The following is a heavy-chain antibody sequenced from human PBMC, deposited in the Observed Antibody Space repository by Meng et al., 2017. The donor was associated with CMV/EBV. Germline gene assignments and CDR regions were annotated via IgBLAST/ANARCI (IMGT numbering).Heavy chain of an antibody. J-gene: IGHJ4*02. V-gene: IGHV1-69*05. CDR1: GGTFSSYA. Sequence: SVKVSCKASGGTFSSYAISWVRQAPGQGLEWMGGIIPIFGTANYAQKFQGRVTITTDESTSTAYMELSSLRSEDTAVYYCARRGLEWPRDPNYYFDYWGQGTLVTVSS. D-gene: IGHD1-1*01. CDR3: ARRGLEWPRDPNYYFDY. CDR2: IIPIFGTA.